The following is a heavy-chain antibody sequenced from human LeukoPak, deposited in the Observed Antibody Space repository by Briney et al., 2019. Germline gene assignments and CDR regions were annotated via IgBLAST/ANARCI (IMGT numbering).Heavy chain of an antibody. Sequence: VASMKVSCKTSGYTFTDYFIYWVRQAPGQGLEWMGWISPNSGCTNYAQKFQGRVTMARDTSTSTAYMELNRLRSDDTAVYYCAREGNNNWSDYWGQGTLVTVSS. J-gene: IGHJ4*02. CDR3: AREGNNNWSDY. CDR2: ISPNSGCT. D-gene: IGHD1-1*01. CDR1: GYTFTDYF. V-gene: IGHV1-2*02.